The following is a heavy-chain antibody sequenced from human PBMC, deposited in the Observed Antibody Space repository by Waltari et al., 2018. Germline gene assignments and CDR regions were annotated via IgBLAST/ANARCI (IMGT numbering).Heavy chain of an antibody. J-gene: IGHJ6*02. Sequence: EVKLVESGGGLVQPGGSLRLSCAASGFIFSSYDMSWVRQAPGKGLEWVSYISYTGKTINYADSVKGRFTISRDNAKNSLSLQMSSLRAEDTAVYYCTRTNWGTYGLDSWGQGVAVTVSS. CDR2: ISYTGKTI. CDR3: TRTNWGTYGLDS. CDR1: GFIFSSYD. V-gene: IGHV3-48*03. D-gene: IGHD7-27*01.